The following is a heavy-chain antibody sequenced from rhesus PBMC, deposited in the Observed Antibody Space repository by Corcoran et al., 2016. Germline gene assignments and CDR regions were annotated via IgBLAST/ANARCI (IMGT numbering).Heavy chain of an antibody. CDR3: AREDRRTRYYFDY. V-gene: IGHV4-73*01. D-gene: IGHD2-33*01. CDR2: IDGKSAST. Sequence: QVKLQQWGEGLVKPSETLSLTCAVYGGSISGYSWSWIRQPPGKGLEWIGNIDGKSASTNYNPSLKNRVTISKDTSKNQFSLKLSSVTAADTAVYYCAREDRRTRYYFDYWGQGVLVTVSS. CDR1: GGSISGYS. J-gene: IGHJ4*01.